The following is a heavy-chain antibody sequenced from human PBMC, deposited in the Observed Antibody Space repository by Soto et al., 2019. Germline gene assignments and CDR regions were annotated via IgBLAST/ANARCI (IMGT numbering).Heavy chain of an antibody. CDR1: GFTFSSYG. V-gene: IGHV3-30*18. CDR3: AKDGVGATTGGDMMDV. CDR2: ISYDGSNK. J-gene: IGHJ6*02. Sequence: QVQLVESGGGVVQPGRSLRLSCAASGFTFSSYGMHWVRQAPGKGLEWVAVISYDGSNKYYADSVKGRFTISRDNSKNTLYLQMNSLRAEDTAVYYCAKDGVGATTGGDMMDVWGQGTTVTVSS. D-gene: IGHD1-26*01.